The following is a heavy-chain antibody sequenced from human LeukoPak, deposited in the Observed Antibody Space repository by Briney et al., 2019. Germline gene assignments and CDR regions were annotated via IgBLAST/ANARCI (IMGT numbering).Heavy chain of an antibody. CDR3: ASSASGSYYGPFDY. CDR1: GGSISSSSYY. CDR2: IYYSGST. D-gene: IGHD1-26*01. V-gene: IGHV4-39*01. Sequence: PSETLSLTCTVSGGSISSSSYYWDWIRQPPGRGLEWIGSIYYSGSTYYNPSLKSRVTISVDTSKNQFSLKLNSVTAADTAVYYCASSASGSYYGPFDYWGQGTLVTVSS. J-gene: IGHJ4*02.